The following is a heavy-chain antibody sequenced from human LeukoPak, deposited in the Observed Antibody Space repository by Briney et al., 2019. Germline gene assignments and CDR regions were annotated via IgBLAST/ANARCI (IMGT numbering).Heavy chain of an antibody. CDR1: GGSFSGYY. CDR3: ARNRYYDFWSGYYRYYFDY. CDR2: INHSGRT. Sequence: SETLSLTCAVYGGSFSGYYWSWIRQPPGKGLEWIGEINHSGRTNYNPSLKSRVTISVDTSKNQFSLKLSSVTAADTAVYYCARNRYYDFWSGYYRYYFDYWGQGTLVTVSS. D-gene: IGHD3-3*01. V-gene: IGHV4-34*01. J-gene: IGHJ4*02.